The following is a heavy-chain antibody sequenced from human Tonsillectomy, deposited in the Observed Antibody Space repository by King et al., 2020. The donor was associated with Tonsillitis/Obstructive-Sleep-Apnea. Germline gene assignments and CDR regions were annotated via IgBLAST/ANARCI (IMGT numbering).Heavy chain of an antibody. CDR1: GYSFTRYW. V-gene: IGHV5-51*01. CDR2: IYPGDSDT. CDR3: ASHEDTSGYYGAFDI. D-gene: IGHD3-22*01. J-gene: IGHJ3*02. Sequence: QLVQSGAEVKKPGESLKISCKGSGYSFTRYWIGWVRQMPGKGLEWMGIIYPGDSDTRYSPSFQGQVPISADKSISTAYLQWSSLKASDTAMYYCASHEDTSGYYGAFDIWGQGTMVTVSS.